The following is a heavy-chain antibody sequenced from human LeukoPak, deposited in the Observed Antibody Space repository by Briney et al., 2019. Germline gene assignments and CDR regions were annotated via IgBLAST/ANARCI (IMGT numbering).Heavy chain of an antibody. CDR2: ICGSGGNT. Sequence: PGGSLRLSGAASGFTFSSYAMSWVRQAPGKGLEWVSAICGSGGNTYYADSVTGRFTISRDNSKNTLYLQMNSLRAEDTAVYYCAKETVLRITMIVVVIRAFDIWGQGTMVTVSS. CDR1: GFTFSSYA. D-gene: IGHD3-22*01. J-gene: IGHJ3*02. CDR3: AKETVLRITMIVVVIRAFDI. V-gene: IGHV3-23*01.